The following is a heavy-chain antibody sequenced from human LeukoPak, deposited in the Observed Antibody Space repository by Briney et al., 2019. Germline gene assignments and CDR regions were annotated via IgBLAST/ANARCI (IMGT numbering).Heavy chain of an antibody. V-gene: IGHV3-30*04. CDR1: GFTFSSYA. J-gene: IGHJ4*02. D-gene: IGHD4-17*01. CDR3: AREGRYGDYGRGPDY. CDR2: ISYDGSNK. Sequence: GGSLRLSCAASGFTFSSYAMHWVRQAPGKGLEWVAVISYDGSNKYYADSVKGRFTISRDNSKNTLYLQMNSLRAEDTAVYYCAREGRYGDYGRGPDYWGQGTLVTVSS.